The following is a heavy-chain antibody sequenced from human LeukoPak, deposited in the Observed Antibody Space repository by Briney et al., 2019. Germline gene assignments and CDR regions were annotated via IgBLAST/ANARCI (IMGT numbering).Heavy chain of an antibody. Sequence: SETLSLTCTVSGGSISSYYWSWIRQPPGKGLEWIGYIYYSGSTNYNPSLKSRVTISVDTSKDQFSLKLSSVTAADTAVYYCARGYSAAGRFNYWGQGTLVTVSS. CDR3: ARGYSAAGRFNY. CDR2: IYYSGST. V-gene: IGHV4-59*01. J-gene: IGHJ4*02. CDR1: GGSISSYY. D-gene: IGHD6-13*01.